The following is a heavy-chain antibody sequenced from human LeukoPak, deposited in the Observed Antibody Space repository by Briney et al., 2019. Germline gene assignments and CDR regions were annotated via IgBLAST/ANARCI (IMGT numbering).Heavy chain of an antibody. J-gene: IGHJ4*02. CDR1: GGSFSGYY. V-gene: IGHV4-34*01. CDR3: ARKTVAGRYPFDY. Sequence: SDTLSLTCAVYGGSFSGYYWSWIRQPPGKGLEWIGEINHSGSTNYNPSLKSRVTISVDTSKNQFSLKLSSVTAADTAVYYCARKTVAGRYPFDYWGQGTLVTVSS. CDR2: INHSGST. D-gene: IGHD6-19*01.